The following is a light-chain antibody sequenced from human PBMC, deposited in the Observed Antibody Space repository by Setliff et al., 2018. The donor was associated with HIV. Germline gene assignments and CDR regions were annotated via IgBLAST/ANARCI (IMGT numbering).Light chain of an antibody. CDR1: SSNIGSNY. CDR3: QSYDSSLSGSV. V-gene: IGLV1-47*01. CDR2: RNN. Sequence: PPSASGTPGQRVTISCSGSSSNIGSNYVYWYQQLPGTAPKLLIYRNNQRPSGVPDRFSGSKSGTSASLAISGLRSEDEADYYCQSYDSSLSGSVFGAGTKVTVL. J-gene: IGLJ1*01.